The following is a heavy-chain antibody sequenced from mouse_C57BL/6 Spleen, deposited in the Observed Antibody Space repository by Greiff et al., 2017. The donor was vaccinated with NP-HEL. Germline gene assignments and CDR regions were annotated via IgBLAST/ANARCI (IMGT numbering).Heavy chain of an antibody. CDR1: GYTFTSYW. J-gene: IGHJ3*01. V-gene: IGHV1-53*01. CDR2: INPSNGGT. Sequence: VQLQQPGTELVKPGASVTLSCKASGYTFTSYWMHWVKQRPGQGLEWIGNINPSNGGTTYNEKFKSKATLTVDKSSSTAYMQLSSLTCEDSAVYYCAIYYGNYDWFAYWGQGTLVTVSA. CDR3: AIYYGNYDWFAY. D-gene: IGHD2-1*01.